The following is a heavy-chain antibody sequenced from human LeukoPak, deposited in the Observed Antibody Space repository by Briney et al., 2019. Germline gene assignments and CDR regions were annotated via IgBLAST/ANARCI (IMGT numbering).Heavy chain of an antibody. CDR3: ARHGSTYALRN. CDR1: GGSFSGYY. CDR2: INHSGST. V-gene: IGHV4-34*01. J-gene: IGHJ4*02. Sequence: SETLSLTCAVYGGSFSGYYWSWIRQPPGKGLEWIGEINHSGSTNYNPSLKSRLTISVDTSKNQFSLRLSSVTAADTAVYYCARHGSTYALRNWGQGTLVTVSS. D-gene: IGHD2-2*01.